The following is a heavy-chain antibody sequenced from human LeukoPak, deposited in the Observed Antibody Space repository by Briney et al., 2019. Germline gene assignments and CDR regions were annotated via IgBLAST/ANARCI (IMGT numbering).Heavy chain of an antibody. V-gene: IGHV1-2*04. CDR2: INPNSGGT. D-gene: IGHD2-2*01. CDR1: GYTFTGYY. CDR3: ARGDIVVVPAAMGHYYYYGMDV. Sequence: GASVKVSCKASGYTFTGYYMHWVRQAPGQGLGWMGWINPNSGGTNYAQKFQGWVTMTRDTSISTAYMELSRLRSDDTAVYYCARGDIVVVPAAMGHYYYYGMDVWGQGTTVTVSS. J-gene: IGHJ6*02.